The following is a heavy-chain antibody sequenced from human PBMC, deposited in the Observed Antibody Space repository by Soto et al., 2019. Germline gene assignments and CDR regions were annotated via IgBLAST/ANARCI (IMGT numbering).Heavy chain of an antibody. J-gene: IGHJ5*02. CDR3: ARDNAGSWFDP. D-gene: IGHD3-10*01. Sequence: GASVKVSCKASGYTFTSYGISWVPQAPGQGLEWMGWISAYNGNTNYAQKLQGRVTMTTDTSTSTAYMELRSLSSGDTAVYYCARDNAGSWFDPWGKGTXVTVSS. CDR1: GYTFTSYG. CDR2: ISAYNGNT. V-gene: IGHV1-18*01.